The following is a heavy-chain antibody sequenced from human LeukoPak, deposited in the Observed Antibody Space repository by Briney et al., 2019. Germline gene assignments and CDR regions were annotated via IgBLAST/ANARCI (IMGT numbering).Heavy chain of an antibody. CDR2: ISGSGGST. D-gene: IGHD3-10*01. CDR1: GFTFSSYA. CDR3: AESARITMVRGATYVDY. J-gene: IGHJ4*02. Sequence: PGGSLRLSCAASGFTFSSYAMSWVRQAPGKGLEWVSAISGSGGSTYYADSVKGRFTISRDNSKNTLYLQMNSLRAEDTAVYYCAESARITMVRGATYVDYWGQGTLVTVSS. V-gene: IGHV3-23*01.